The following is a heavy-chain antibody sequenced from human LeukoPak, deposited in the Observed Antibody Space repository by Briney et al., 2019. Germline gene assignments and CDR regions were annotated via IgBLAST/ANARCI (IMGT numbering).Heavy chain of an antibody. D-gene: IGHD3/OR15-3a*01. CDR2: VYSSGST. Sequence: SETLSLTCTVSGGSISGYYWSWIRQPAGKGLEWLGRVYSSGSTKYNPSLESRVTMSVDTSKNQFSLKLNFVTAADTAVYYCARVGSGYDFFDYWGQGTLVTVSS. CDR3: ARVGSGYDFFDY. V-gene: IGHV4-4*07. CDR1: GGSISGYY. J-gene: IGHJ4*02.